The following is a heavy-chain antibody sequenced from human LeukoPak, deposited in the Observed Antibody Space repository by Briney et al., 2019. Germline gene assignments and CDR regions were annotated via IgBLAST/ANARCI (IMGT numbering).Heavy chain of an antibody. CDR2: INAGNGNT. Sequence: ASVKVSCKASGYTFSGYTIHWVRQAPGQRLEGMGWINAGNGNTKYSQKFQGRVTITRDTSASTAYMELSSLRSEDTAVYYCARLFDLRIDNWFDPWGQGTLVTVSS. CDR3: ARLFDLRIDNWFDP. J-gene: IGHJ5*02. CDR1: GYTFSGYT. V-gene: IGHV1-3*01. D-gene: IGHD3-9*01.